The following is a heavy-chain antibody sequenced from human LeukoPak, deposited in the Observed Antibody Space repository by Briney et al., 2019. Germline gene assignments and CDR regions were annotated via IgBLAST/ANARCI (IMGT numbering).Heavy chain of an antibody. V-gene: IGHV3-53*01. D-gene: IGHD2-2*01. CDR3: ARGPYPRGAGPSDYVDY. Sequence: GGSLRLSCAASGFTVSSNYMSWVRQAPGRGLEWVSVIYSGGSTYYADSVKGRFTISRDNSKNTLYLQMNSLRAGDTAVYYCARGPYPRGAGPSDYVDYWGQGTLVTVSS. J-gene: IGHJ4*02. CDR1: GFTVSSNY. CDR2: IYSGGST.